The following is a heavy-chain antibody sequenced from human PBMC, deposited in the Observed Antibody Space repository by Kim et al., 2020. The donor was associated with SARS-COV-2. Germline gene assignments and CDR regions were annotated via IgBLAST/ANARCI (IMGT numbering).Heavy chain of an antibody. CDR2: IYYSGST. Sequence: SETLSLTCTVSGGSISSSSYYWGWIRQPPGKGLEWIGSIYYSGSTYYNPSLKSRVTISVDTSKNQFSLKLSSVTAADTAVYYCARQRTRYFDTPYYFDYWGQGTLVTVSS. D-gene: IGHD3-9*01. CDR1: GGSISSSSYY. J-gene: IGHJ4*02. CDR3: ARQRTRYFDTPYYFDY. V-gene: IGHV4-39*01.